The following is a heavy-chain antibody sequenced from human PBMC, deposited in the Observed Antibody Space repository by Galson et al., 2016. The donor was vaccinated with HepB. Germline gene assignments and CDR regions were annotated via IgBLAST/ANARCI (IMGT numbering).Heavy chain of an antibody. V-gene: IGHV4-39*01. D-gene: IGHD5-24*01. CDR3: ARNERRWLHSPYYFDS. CDR2: IYYSGST. Sequence: ETLSLTCTVSGGSISSSSYYWDWIRQPPGKGLEWIGSIYYSGSTYYNPSLKSRVTISVDTSKNQFSLKLSTVTAADTAVYYYARNERRWLHSPYYFDSWGQGTLVTVSS. CDR1: GGSISSSSYY. J-gene: IGHJ4*02.